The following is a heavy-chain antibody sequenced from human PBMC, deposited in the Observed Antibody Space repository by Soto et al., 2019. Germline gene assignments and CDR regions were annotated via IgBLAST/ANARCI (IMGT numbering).Heavy chain of an antibody. Sequence: SETLSLTCTVSGGSISSYYWSWIRQPPGKGLEWIGYIYYSGSTNYNPSLKSRVTISVDTSKNQFSLKLSSVTAADTAVYYCARHARYCSSTSCYLEWFDPWGQGTLVTVSS. CDR1: GGSISSYY. CDR3: ARHARYCSSTSCYLEWFDP. D-gene: IGHD2-2*01. V-gene: IGHV4-59*08. CDR2: IYYSGST. J-gene: IGHJ5*02.